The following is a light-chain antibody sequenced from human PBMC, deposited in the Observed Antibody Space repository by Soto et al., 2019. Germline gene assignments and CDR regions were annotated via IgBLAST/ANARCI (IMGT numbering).Light chain of an antibody. Sequence: DIQMTQSPSTLSASVGDRVTITCRASQSINFYLAWYQQKTGKAPKVLIWNAYTLESGVPSRFSGSGSGTXXXLXXXXXXXXXXXXYYCQQYNSYSTWTFGQGTKVEIK. CDR3: QQYNSYSTWT. CDR1: QSINFY. J-gene: IGKJ1*01. CDR2: NAY. V-gene: IGKV1-5*01.